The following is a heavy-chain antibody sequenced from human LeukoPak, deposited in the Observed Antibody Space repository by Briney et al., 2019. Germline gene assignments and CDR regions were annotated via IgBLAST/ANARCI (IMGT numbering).Heavy chain of an antibody. J-gene: IGHJ6*03. CDR1: GGSISSGDYY. CDR3: ARDWRDYDFWSGSAYYYYMDV. Sequence: SETLSLTCTVSGGSISSGDYYWSWIRRPPGKGLEWIGYIYYSGSTYYNPSPKSRVTISVDTSKNQFSLKLSSVTAADTAVYYCARDWRDYDFWSGSAYYYYMDVWGKGTTVTVSS. D-gene: IGHD3-3*01. CDR2: IYYSGST. V-gene: IGHV4-30-4*08.